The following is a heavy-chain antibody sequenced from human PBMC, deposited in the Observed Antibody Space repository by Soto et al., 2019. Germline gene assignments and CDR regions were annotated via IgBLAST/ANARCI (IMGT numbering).Heavy chain of an antibody. CDR3: ASCIVYYSGSLCWFYP. CDR2: INPSGGST. Sequence: GASVKVSCKASGYTFTSYYMHWVRQAPGQGLEWMGIINPSGGSTSYAQKLQGRVTMTTDTSTSTAYMELRSLRSDDTAVYYCASCIVYYSGSLCWFYPCAQGTLVPVSS. V-gene: IGHV1-46*03. D-gene: IGHD3-10*01. J-gene: IGHJ5*01. CDR1: GYTFTSYY.